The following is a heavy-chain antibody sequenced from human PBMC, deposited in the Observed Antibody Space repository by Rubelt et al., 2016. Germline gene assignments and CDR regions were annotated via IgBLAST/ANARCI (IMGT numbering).Heavy chain of an antibody. CDR3: GHRQGGRYTNGFDP. J-gene: IGHJ5*02. CDR2: IYLDDVK. D-gene: IGHD1-26*01. CDR1: GFSLSTSGVG. Sequence: QITLKESGPTLVKPTQTLTLTCTFSGFSLSTSGVGVGWIRQPPGEALAWLALIYLDDVKRYSPSLKSRLTITKDTSKNQVVLTMTNMDPVDTATDYGGHRQGGRYTNGFDPWGQGTLVTVSS. V-gene: IGHV2-5*02.